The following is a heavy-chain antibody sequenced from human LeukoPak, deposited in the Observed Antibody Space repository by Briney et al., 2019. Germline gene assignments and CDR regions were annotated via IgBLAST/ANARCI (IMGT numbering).Heavy chain of an antibody. CDR1: GYSISSGYY. D-gene: IGHD5-18*01. J-gene: IGHJ4*02. Sequence: PSETLSLTCTVSGYSISSGYYWGWIRPPPGKGLEWIGSIYHSGSTYYNPSLKSRVTISVDTSKNQFSLKLSSATAADTAVYYCASIRGYSYGYLGYYFDYWGQGTLVTVSS. CDR3: ASIRGYSYGYLGYYFDY. V-gene: IGHV4-38-2*02. CDR2: IYHSGST.